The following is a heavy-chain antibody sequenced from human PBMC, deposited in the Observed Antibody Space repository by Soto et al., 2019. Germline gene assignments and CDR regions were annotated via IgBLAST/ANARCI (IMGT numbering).Heavy chain of an antibody. J-gene: IGHJ4*02. CDR2: ISSSSSSYI. Sequence: GGSLRLSCAASGFTFSSYSMNWVRQAPGKGLEWVSSISSSSSSYIYYADSVKGRFTISRDNAKNSLYLQMNSLRAEDTAVYYCARGTYYYDSSAYYDYWGQGTLVTVSS. CDR1: GFTFSSYS. V-gene: IGHV3-21*01. CDR3: ARGTYYYDSSAYYDY. D-gene: IGHD3-22*01.